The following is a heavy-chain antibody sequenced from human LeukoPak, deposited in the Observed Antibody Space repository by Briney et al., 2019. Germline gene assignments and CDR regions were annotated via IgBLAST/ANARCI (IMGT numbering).Heavy chain of an antibody. J-gene: IGHJ3*02. V-gene: IGHV4-59*01. CDR3: ARPLHGAFDI. Sequence: SETPSLTCTVSGGSISSYYWSWIRQPPGKGLEWIGYIYYSGSTNYNPSLKSRVTISVDTSKNQFSLKLSSVTAADTAVYYCARPLHGAFDIWGQGTMVTVSS. CDR1: GGSISSYY. D-gene: IGHD2-15*01. CDR2: IYYSGST.